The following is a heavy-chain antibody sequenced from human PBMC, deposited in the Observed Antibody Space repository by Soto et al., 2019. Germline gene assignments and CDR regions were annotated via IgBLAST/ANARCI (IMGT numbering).Heavy chain of an antibody. V-gene: IGHV1-69*01. D-gene: IGHD3-22*01. CDR1: GGTFSSYA. CDR3: AIDPYYYDSSGYYHFDY. J-gene: IGHJ4*02. CDR2: IIPIFGTA. Sequence: QVQLVQSGAEVKKPGSSVKVSCKASGGTFSSYAISWVRQAPGQGLEWMGGIIPIFGTANYAQKFQGRVTITADESTSTAYMELSSLRSEDTAVYYCAIDPYYYDSSGYYHFDYWGQGTLVTVSS.